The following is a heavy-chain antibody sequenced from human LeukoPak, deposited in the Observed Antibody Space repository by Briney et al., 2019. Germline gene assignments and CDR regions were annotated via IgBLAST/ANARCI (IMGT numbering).Heavy chain of an antibody. CDR1: GFTFSDYW. D-gene: IGHD1-26*01. CDR3: ARRGGSSSRRSPIDY. Sequence: GGSLRLSCAASGFTFSDYWMTWVRQAPGKGPDWVANIKQDGSEKYYVDSVRGRFTISRDNAKNSLFLQMNSLRVEDTAVYCARRGGSSSRRSPIDYWGQGTLVTVSS. J-gene: IGHJ4*02. V-gene: IGHV3-7*01. CDR2: IKQDGSEK.